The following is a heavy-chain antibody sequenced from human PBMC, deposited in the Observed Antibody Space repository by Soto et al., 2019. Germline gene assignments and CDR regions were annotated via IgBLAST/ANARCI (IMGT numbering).Heavy chain of an antibody. J-gene: IGHJ5*02. CDR1: GDSVSSNSAA. CDR2: TYYRSKWYN. D-gene: IGHD6-19*01. V-gene: IGHV6-1*01. Sequence: SQTLSLTCAISGDSVSSNSAAWNWIRQSPSRGLEWLGRTYYRSKWYNDYAVSVKSRITINPDTSKNQFSLQLNSVTPEDTAVYYCAREPAGYSSGWDNWFDPWGQGTLVTAPQ. CDR3: AREPAGYSSGWDNWFDP.